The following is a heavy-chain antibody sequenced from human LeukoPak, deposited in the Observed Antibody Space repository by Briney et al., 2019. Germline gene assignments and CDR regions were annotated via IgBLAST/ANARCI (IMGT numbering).Heavy chain of an antibody. D-gene: IGHD2-15*01. CDR3: ARRLLGYCSGGSCYSGYSQH. Sequence: KPSETLSLTCAVYGGSFSGYYWSWIRQPPGKGLEWIGEINHSGSTNYNPSLKSRVTISVDTSKNQFSLKLSSVTAAGTAMYYCARRLLGYCSGGSCYSGYSQHWGQGTLVTVSS. CDR2: INHSGST. CDR1: GGSFSGYY. J-gene: IGHJ1*01. V-gene: IGHV4-34*01.